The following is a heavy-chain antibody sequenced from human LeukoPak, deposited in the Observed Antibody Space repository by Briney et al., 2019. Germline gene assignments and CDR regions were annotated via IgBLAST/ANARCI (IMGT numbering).Heavy chain of an antibody. D-gene: IGHD2-15*01. CDR1: GFTFEDYA. Sequence: PGGSLRLSCAASGFTFEDYAMHWVRQAPGKGLEWVSLISGDGGSTYYADSVKGRFTISRDNSKTSLYLQMNSLRTEDTALYYCAKGGRDIVVVIAATLLFDYWGQGTLVTVSS. J-gene: IGHJ4*02. CDR2: ISGDGGST. CDR3: AKGGRDIVVVIAATLLFDY. V-gene: IGHV3-43*02.